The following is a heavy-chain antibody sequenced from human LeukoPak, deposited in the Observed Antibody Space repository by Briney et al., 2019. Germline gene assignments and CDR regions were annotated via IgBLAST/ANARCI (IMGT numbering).Heavy chain of an antibody. V-gene: IGHV1-69*06. CDR3: ASGTTDIVVVPATLRNYYFDY. CDR2: IIPMLGTP. Sequence: SVKVSCKASGGTFSSYDISWVRQAPGQGLEGMGGIIPMLGTPNYAQKFQGRVTITADKSTSTAYMDLSSLRSEDTAVYYCASGTTDIVVVPATLRNYYFDYWGQGTLVTVSS. J-gene: IGHJ4*02. D-gene: IGHD2-2*01. CDR1: GGTFSSYD.